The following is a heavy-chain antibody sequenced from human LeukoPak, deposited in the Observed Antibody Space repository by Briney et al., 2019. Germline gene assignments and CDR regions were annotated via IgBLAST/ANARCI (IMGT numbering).Heavy chain of an antibody. J-gene: IGHJ4*02. V-gene: IGHV3-33*01. Sequence: GWSLRLSCAAAGFTFSSYGMHWVRQAPGKGLEWVAVIWFDGSNKYYPDSVKGRFTISRDNSKNTLYLQMNSLRAEDTAVYYCARDRDWGCSYCSYWGQGTLVTVSS. CDR1: GFTFSSYG. CDR3: ARDRDWGCSYCSY. CDR2: IWFDGSNK. D-gene: IGHD7-27*01.